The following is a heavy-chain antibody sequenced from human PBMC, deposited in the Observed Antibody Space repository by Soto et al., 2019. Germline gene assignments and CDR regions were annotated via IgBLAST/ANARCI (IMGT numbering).Heavy chain of an antibody. V-gene: IGHV3-9*01. CDR1: GFSFDDYA. D-gene: IGHD4-17*01. CDR3: AKDKGLDYGDNVFDY. Sequence: GGSLRLSCAASGFSFDDYAMHWVRQVPGKGLEWVSGISWNSGYLGYAGSVKGRFTISRDNAKNSLYLQMNSLRAEDTALYYCAKDKGLDYGDNVFDYWGQGTLVTVSS. J-gene: IGHJ4*02. CDR2: ISWNSGYL.